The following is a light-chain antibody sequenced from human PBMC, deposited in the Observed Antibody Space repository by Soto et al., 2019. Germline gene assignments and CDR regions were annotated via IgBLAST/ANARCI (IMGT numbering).Light chain of an antibody. CDR1: QRVLYDSNNNAY. J-gene: IGKJ4*01. CDR2: WAS. V-gene: IGKV4-1*01. CDR3: HQSVHLPHT. Sequence: DIVLTQSPDSLVVSLGERATINCKSSQRVLYDSNNNAYLCWYQQKPGQPPRLLIYWASIRQSGVPDRFSGSGSVTDFNLTISSLQAEDAAVYDCHQSVHLPHTFGGGNKVELK.